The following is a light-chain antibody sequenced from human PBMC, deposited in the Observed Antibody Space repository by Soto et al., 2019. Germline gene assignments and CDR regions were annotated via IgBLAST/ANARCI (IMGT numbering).Light chain of an antibody. Sequence: QSVLTQPRSVSGSPGHSVTISCTGTSSDVGGYNYVSWYQQHPGKAPKLMIYDVSKRPSGVPDRFSGSKSGNTASLTISGLQAEDEADYYCCSYVGTFTRMWVFGGGTKLTVL. CDR2: DVS. CDR3: CSYVGTFTRMWV. CDR1: SSDVGGYNY. V-gene: IGLV2-11*01. J-gene: IGLJ3*02.